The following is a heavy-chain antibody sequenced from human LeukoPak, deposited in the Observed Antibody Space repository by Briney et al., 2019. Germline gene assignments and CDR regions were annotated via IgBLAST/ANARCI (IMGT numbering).Heavy chain of an antibody. CDR3: ARDYCSSTSCGTFDY. D-gene: IGHD2-2*01. CDR1: GFTFSSYA. V-gene: IGHV3-23*01. CDR2: ISGSGGST. Sequence: GGSLRLSCAASGFTFSSYAMSWVRQAPGKGLEWVSAISGSGGSTYYADSVKGRFTISRDNSKNTLYLHMNSLRAEDTAVYYCARDYCSSTSCGTFDYWGQGTLVTVSS. J-gene: IGHJ4*02.